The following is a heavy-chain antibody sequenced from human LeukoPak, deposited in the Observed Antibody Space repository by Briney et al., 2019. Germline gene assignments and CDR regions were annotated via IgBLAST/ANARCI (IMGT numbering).Heavy chain of an antibody. D-gene: IGHD1-26*01. Sequence: KAGGSLRLSCAASGFTVSNNYMSWVRQAPGKGLEWVSVIYGGGGTYYADSVKGRFTISRDTSKDTLYLQMNSLRAEDTAVYYCARDGISDGMDVWGQGTTVTVSS. CDR1: GFTVSNNY. CDR3: ARDGISDGMDV. CDR2: IYGGGGT. J-gene: IGHJ6*02. V-gene: IGHV3-53*01.